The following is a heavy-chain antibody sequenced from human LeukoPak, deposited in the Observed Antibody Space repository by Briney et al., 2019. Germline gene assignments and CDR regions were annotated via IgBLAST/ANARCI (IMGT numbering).Heavy chain of an antibody. CDR2: ISYSGNT. CDR3: ARYFCGGDCYSGYFDH. D-gene: IGHD2-21*02. J-gene: IGHJ4*02. V-gene: IGHV4-39*02. Sequence: SETLSLTCTVSGGSISSNNDYWGWIRQPPGEGLEWFGSISYSGNTYYNPSLKSRVTISVDASNNHFSLKLNSVTAADTAVYYCARYFCGGDCYSGYFDHWGQGTLVTVSS. CDR1: GGSISSNNDY.